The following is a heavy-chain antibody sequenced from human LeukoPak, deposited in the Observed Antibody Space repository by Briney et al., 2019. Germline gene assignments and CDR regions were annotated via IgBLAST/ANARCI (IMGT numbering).Heavy chain of an antibody. CDR3: AVDCSSPSCYGQSAFDI. CDR1: GFTFSSYS. V-gene: IGHV3-21*04. CDR2: ISSSSSYI. Sequence: GGSLRLSCAASGFTFSSYSMNWVRQAPGKGLEWVSSISSSSSYIYYADSVKGRFTISRDNAKNSLYLQMNSLRVEDTAIYYCAVDCSSPSCYGQSAFDIWGQGTMVTVSS. J-gene: IGHJ3*02. D-gene: IGHD2-2*01.